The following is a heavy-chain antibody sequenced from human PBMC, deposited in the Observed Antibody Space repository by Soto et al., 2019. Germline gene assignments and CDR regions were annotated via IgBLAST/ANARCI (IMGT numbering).Heavy chain of an antibody. Sequence: QGQLVQSGAEVKKPGASVKISSKASGYTFTRYTMNWVRQAPGQRLEWMGWINPDNGNTKSSQKFQDRVIITRATSASAEYMDLRSLRSEDSAVYYCARGIVTGQVDPWGQGTVVTVSS. J-gene: IGHJ5*02. V-gene: IGHV1-3*01. CDR1: GYTFTRYT. CDR3: ARGIVTGQVDP. D-gene: IGHD2-15*01. CDR2: INPDNGNT.